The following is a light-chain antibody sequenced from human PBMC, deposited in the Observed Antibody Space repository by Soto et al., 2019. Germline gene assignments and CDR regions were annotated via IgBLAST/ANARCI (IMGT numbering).Light chain of an antibody. CDR2: GTS. Sequence: IVLTQSPGTLSLSPGDTATLSCRASQSIDSSYVAWYQQKPGQPPSLLVYGTSTRATGIPDRFSGSGSGTDFTLSISRLEPEDCAVYFCQLSGTFGPGTKV. V-gene: IGKV3-20*01. CDR1: QSIDSSY. CDR3: QLSGT. J-gene: IGKJ3*01.